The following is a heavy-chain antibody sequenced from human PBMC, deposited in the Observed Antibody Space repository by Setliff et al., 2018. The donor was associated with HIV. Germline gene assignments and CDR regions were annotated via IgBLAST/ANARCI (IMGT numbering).Heavy chain of an antibody. J-gene: IGHJ4*02. CDR3: AKTQGWHLINY. V-gene: IGHV3-20*04. CDR1: GFTVDDYG. CDR2: INWYGEKT. Sequence: PGGSLRLSCVGSGFTVDDYGMAWVRQAPGKGLEWVAGINWYGEKTGYVASVRGRFTIFRDNASNSLYVQMNNLRTEDTAVYYCAKTQGWHLINYWGPGTLVTVSS. D-gene: IGHD6-19*01.